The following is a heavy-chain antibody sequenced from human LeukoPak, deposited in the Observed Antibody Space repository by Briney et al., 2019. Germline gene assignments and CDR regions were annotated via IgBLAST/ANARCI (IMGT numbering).Heavy chain of an antibody. Sequence: GGSLRLSCAASGFTFGSCWMNWVRQTPGKGLEWVANINQDGSQKFYVDSVKGRFTISRDNANNSLYLQMNSLRAEDTAVYYCAREAVRGYDCWGQGTLVTVSS. CDR1: GFTFGSCW. CDR2: INQDGSQK. J-gene: IGHJ4*02. D-gene: IGHD5-12*01. CDR3: AREAVRGYDC. V-gene: IGHV3-7*03.